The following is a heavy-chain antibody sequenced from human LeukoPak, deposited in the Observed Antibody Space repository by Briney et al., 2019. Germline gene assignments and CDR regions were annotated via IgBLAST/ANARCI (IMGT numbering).Heavy chain of an antibody. J-gene: IGHJ3*02. CDR1: GGSISSYY. Sequence: KPSETLPLTCTVSGGSISSYYWSWIRQPPGKGLEWIGYIYYSGSTNYNPSLKSRVTISVDMSKNQFSLKLTSVTAADTAVYYCARGYCSGGSCYPGAFDIWGQGTMVTVSS. D-gene: IGHD2-15*01. CDR2: IYYSGST. V-gene: IGHV4-59*01. CDR3: ARGYCSGGSCYPGAFDI.